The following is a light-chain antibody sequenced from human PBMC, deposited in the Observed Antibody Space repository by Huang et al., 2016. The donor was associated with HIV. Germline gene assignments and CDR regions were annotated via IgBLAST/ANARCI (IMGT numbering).Light chain of an antibody. CDR3: QERIQWPRLT. CDR1: QTVTDS. J-gene: IGKJ4*01. CDR2: RAA. V-gene: IGKV3-11*01. Sequence: EIVLTQSPATLSLSPGERATLSCRASQTVTDSLAWYRQKPGQAPSLLMYRAANRATGTPARFNGSGSGTDFTLTISSLEPEDFAIYYCQERIQWPRLTFGGGTKVEIK.